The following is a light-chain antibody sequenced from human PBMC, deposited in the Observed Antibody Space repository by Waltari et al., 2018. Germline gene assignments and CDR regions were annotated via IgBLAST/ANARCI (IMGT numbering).Light chain of an antibody. V-gene: IGLV2-14*01. CDR1: TSDISGHNY. CDR2: DVS. J-gene: IGLJ2*01. CDR3: SSYTITSTVV. Sequence: QSALTQPASVSGSPGQSITLSCTGTTSDISGHNYVSWYQRHPGKAPKLLIYDVSIRPSGVSNRFSGSKSGNTASLTISGLLAEDEADYYCSSYTITSTVVFGGGTKLTVL.